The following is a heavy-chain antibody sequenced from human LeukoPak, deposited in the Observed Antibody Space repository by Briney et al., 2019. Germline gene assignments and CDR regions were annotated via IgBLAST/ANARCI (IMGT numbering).Heavy chain of an antibody. CDR2: ISYDGSNK. J-gene: IGHJ4*02. CDR3: AKEDGDYGDPW. V-gene: IGHV3-30*18. D-gene: IGHD4-17*01. CDR1: GFTFSSYG. Sequence: PGGSLRLSCAASGFTFSSYGMHWVRQAPGKGLEWVAVISYDGSNKYYADSVKGRFTISRDNSKNTLYLQMNSLRAEDTAVYYCAKEDGDYGDPWWGQGTLVTVSS.